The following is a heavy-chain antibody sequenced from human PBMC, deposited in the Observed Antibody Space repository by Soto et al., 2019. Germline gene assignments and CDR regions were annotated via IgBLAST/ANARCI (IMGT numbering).Heavy chain of an antibody. CDR2: IYPGDSDT. Sequence: GESLKISCKGSGYSFTSYWIGWVRQMPGKGLEWMGIIYPGDSDTRYSPSFQGQVTISADKSISTAYLQWSSLKASDTAMYYRARRVSSSPDYYYYYYGMDVWGQGTTVTVSS. D-gene: IGHD6-6*01. J-gene: IGHJ6*02. CDR1: GYSFTSYW. CDR3: ARRVSSSPDYYYYYYGMDV. V-gene: IGHV5-51*01.